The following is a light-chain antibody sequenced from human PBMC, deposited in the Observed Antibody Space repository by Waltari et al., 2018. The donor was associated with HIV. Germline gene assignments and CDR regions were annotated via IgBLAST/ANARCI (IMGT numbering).Light chain of an antibody. J-gene: IGLJ1*01. Sequence: QSALTHPPSASGSPAPSVTLPSTRTNTHVGHYNSLSSYQHHPGKAPKLLIYEVSRRPSGVPDRFSGSKSGNTASLTVSGLQAEDVGDYYSSSYAGSDTYYVFGTGTKLTVL. CDR2: EVS. CDR3: SSYAGSDTYYV. CDR1: NTHVGHYNS. V-gene: IGLV2-8*01.